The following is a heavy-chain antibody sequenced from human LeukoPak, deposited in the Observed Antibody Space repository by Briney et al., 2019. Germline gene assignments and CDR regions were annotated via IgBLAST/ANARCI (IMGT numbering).Heavy chain of an antibody. Sequence: ASVKVSCKASGYTFTSYGISWVRQAPGQGLEWMGWISAYNGNTNYAQKLQGRVTMTTDTSTSTAYMELRSLRSDDTAMYYCARAGNYYGSGSQTEDWFDPWGQGTLGTVS. CDR3: ARAGNYYGSGSQTEDWFDP. D-gene: IGHD3-10*01. CDR1: GYTFTSYG. J-gene: IGHJ5*02. CDR2: ISAYNGNT. V-gene: IGHV1-18*01.